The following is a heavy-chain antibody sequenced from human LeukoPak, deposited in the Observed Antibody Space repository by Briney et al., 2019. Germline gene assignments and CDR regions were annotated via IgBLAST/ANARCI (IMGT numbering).Heavy chain of an antibody. CDR3: ARDRLSLYGDYYYGMDV. CDR2: IKQDGSEK. CDR1: GFTFSSYW. J-gene: IGHJ6*02. V-gene: IGHV3-7*01. Sequence: GGSLRLSCAASGFTFSSYWMSWVRQAPGKGLEWVANIKQDGSEKYYVDSVKGRFTISRDNSKNTLYLQMNSLRAEDTAVYYCARDRLSLYGDYYYGMDVWGQGTTVTVSS. D-gene: IGHD4-17*01.